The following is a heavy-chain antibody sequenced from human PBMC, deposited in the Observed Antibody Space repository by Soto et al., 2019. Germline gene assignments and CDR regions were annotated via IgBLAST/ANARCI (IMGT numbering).Heavy chain of an antibody. D-gene: IGHD2-21*01. CDR2: ITTTGDDT. CDR1: GFTFSTFS. CDR3: KRWASGTSALCYFFGSSWYVDL. V-gene: IGHV3-21*02. J-gene: IGHJ2*01. Sequence: QLAESGGGLVRPGGSLRLSCEASGFTFSTFSRVWVRQAPGKGLEWVSSITTTGDDTYADSVKGRFTVSRDNARNSLFLLMVNLKAEETAESYVKRWASGTSALCYFFGSSWYVDLWGRGTVVTVSS.